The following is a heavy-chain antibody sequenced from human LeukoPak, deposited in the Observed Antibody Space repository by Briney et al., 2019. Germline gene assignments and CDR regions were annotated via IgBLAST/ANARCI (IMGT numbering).Heavy chain of an antibody. CDR1: GFTFSSYW. D-gene: IGHD3-3*01. Sequence: PAGSLTLSCTASGFTFSSYWMSWVRQAPGKGLEWVANIKQDGSEKYYVYSENGRFTISRDNAKNSLYLQMNSLRAEDTAVYYCARLGYDFWSGYTYYYMDVWGKGTTVTVSS. CDR3: ARLGYDFWSGYTYYYMDV. CDR2: IKQDGSEK. J-gene: IGHJ6*03. V-gene: IGHV3-7*01.